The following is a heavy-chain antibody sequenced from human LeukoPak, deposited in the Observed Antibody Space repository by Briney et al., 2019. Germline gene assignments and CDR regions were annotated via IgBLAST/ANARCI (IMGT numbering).Heavy chain of an antibody. CDR2: IKQDGSEK. Sequence: LTGGSLRLSCAASGFTFSSYWMSWVRQAPGKGLEWVANIKQDGSEKYYVGSVKGRFTISRDNAKNTLYLQMNSLRAEDTAVYYCAELGITMIGGVWGEGTTVTISS. CDR3: AELGITMIGGV. J-gene: IGHJ6*04. D-gene: IGHD3-10*02. CDR1: GFTFSSYW. V-gene: IGHV3-7*01.